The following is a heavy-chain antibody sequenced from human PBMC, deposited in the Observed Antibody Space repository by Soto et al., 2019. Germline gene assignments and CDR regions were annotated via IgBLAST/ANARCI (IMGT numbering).Heavy chain of an antibody. Sequence: GGSLRLSCAASGFTISNAWRSWVRQAPGKGLEWVGRIKSKTEAGTTDYAAPVKGRFTISRDDSKNTLYLQMNSLKTEDTAVYYCTTEARLQAARVYAFDIWGQGTMVTVSS. J-gene: IGHJ3*02. CDR1: GFTISNAW. CDR3: TTEARLQAARVYAFDI. D-gene: IGHD2-2*01. CDR2: IKSKTEAGTT. V-gene: IGHV3-15*01.